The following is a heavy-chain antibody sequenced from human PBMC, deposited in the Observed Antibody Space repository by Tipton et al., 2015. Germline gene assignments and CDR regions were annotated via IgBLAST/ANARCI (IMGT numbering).Heavy chain of an antibody. D-gene: IGHD2-15*01. Sequence: QLVQSGAEVKKPGASVKVSCKASGYTFTGYYMHWVRQAPGQGLEWMGGIIPIFGTANYAQKFQGRVTITADESTSTAYMELSSLRSEDTAVYYCARDVGSGNYYYGMDVWGQGTTVTVSS. J-gene: IGHJ6*02. V-gene: IGHV1-69*13. CDR3: ARDVGSGNYYYGMDV. CDR1: GYTFTGYY. CDR2: IIPIFGTA.